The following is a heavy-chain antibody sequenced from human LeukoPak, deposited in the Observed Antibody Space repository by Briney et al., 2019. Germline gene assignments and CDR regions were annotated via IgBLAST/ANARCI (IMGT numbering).Heavy chain of an antibody. CDR3: ARDRDSSGWLDY. V-gene: IGHV3-48*01. CDR1: GFTFSTYS. CDR2: ISSSRTI. Sequence: GGSLRLSCAASGFTFSTYSMNWVRQTPGKGLEWVSYISSSRTIHYADSVKGRFTISRDSAKNSLYLQMNSLRAEDTAVYYCARDRDSSGWLDYWGQGTLVTVSS. J-gene: IGHJ4*02. D-gene: IGHD6-19*01.